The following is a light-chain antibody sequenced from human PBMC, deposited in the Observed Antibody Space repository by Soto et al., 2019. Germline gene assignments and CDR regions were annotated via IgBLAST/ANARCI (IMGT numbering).Light chain of an antibody. V-gene: IGLV2-8*01. CDR1: SSDVGGYNY. CDR2: EVN. Sequence: QSALTQPPSASGSPGQSVTISCTGTSSDVGGYNYVSWFQQHPGKAPKLITHEVNQRPSGVPDRFSGSKFGNTASLTVSGLQAEDEGTYYCSSYGGYNNVVFGTGTKVTVL. J-gene: IGLJ1*01. CDR3: SSYGGYNNVV.